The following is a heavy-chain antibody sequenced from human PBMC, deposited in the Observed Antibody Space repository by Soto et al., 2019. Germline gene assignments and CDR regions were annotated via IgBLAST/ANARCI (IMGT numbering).Heavy chain of an antibody. V-gene: IGHV4-39*01. J-gene: IGHJ4*02. Sequence: QLQLQESGPGLVKPSETLSLTCTVSGGSISINNYYWGWIRQPPRKGLEWIGSIYYSGTTYYNPSLKNRLPIAVDTSKNHFSLKLSSVTAADTAVYYCARHRLLTPPVYWGQGTLVTVSS. CDR1: GGSISINNYY. D-gene: IGHD1-26*01. CDR2: IYYSGTT. CDR3: ARHRLLTPPVY.